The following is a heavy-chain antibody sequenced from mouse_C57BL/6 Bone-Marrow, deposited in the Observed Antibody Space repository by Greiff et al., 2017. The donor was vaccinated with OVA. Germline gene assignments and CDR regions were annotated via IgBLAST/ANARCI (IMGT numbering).Heavy chain of an antibody. CDR1: GYAFTNYL. CDR3: ARWVFDY. V-gene: IGHV1-54*01. Sequence: QVQLQQSGAELVRPGTSVKVSCKASGYAFTNYLIEWVKQRPGQGLEWIGVINPGSGGTNYNEKFKGKATLTADKSSSTAYMQLSSLTSEDSAGYCCARWVFDYWGQGTTLTVSS. CDR2: INPGSGGT. J-gene: IGHJ2*01.